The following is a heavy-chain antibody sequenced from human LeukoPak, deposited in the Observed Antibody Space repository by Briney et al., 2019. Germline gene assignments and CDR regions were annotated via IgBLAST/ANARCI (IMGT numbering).Heavy chain of an antibody. CDR3: AKGRDGYNADVDY. V-gene: IGHV3-23*01. J-gene: IGHJ4*02. Sequence: GGSLRLSCEASGFTFSSYAMSWVRQAPGKGLEWVSGISGSGGSTYYAHSVKGRVTISRDNSKNTLYLEMNRLRAEDTAAYYCAKGRDGYNADVDYWGQGTLVTVSS. CDR2: ISGSGGST. CDR1: GFTFSSYA. D-gene: IGHD5-24*01.